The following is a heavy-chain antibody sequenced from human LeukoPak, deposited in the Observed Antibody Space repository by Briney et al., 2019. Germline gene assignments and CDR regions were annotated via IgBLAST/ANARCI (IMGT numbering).Heavy chain of an antibody. V-gene: IGHV4-4*02. CDR3: ARRPKGQQLVPHYFDY. J-gene: IGHJ4*02. CDR1: GGSISSSNW. CDR2: IYHSGGT. Sequence: SETLSLTCAVSGGSISSSNWWSWVRPPPGKGLEWIGEIYHSGGTNYNPSLKSRVTISADKSKNQFSLKLSSVTAADTAVYYCARRPKGQQLVPHYFDYWGQGTLVTVSS. D-gene: IGHD6-13*01.